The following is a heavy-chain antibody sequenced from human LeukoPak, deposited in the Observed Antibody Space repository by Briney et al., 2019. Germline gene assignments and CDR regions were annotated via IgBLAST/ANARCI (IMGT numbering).Heavy chain of an antibody. CDR2: LKSKTDGGAA. J-gene: IGHJ4*02. Sequence: GGSLRLSCAVSGVTFNYAWMSWVRQAPGKGLEWVGRLKSKTDGGAADYAAPVKGRFTISRGDSKNTLFLQMDSLKSDDTAVYYCATDGPLGIAASGARNFYFDFWGQGTLVTVSS. CDR3: ATDGPLGIAASGARNFYFDF. V-gene: IGHV3-15*01. D-gene: IGHD6-13*01. CDR1: GVTFNYAW.